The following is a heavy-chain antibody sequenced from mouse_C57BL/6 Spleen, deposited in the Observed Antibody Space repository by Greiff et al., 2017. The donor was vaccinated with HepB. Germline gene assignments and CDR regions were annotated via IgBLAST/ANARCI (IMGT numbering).Heavy chain of an antibody. Sequence: QVQLLQPGAELVMPGASVKLSCKASGFTFTGYWMHWVKQRPGQGLEWIGEIDPSDSYINYNEKFKGKFTLTVDKASSTAYMQLSSLTSEDTAVCYWARGGPPGYFGVWGTGTTVTVAS. CDR2: IDPSDSYI. CDR3: ARGGPPGYFGV. J-gene: IGHJ1*03. V-gene: IGHV1-69*01. CDR1: GFTFTGYW.